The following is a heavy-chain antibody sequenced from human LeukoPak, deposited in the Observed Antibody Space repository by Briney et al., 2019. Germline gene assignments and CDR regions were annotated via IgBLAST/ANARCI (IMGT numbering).Heavy chain of an antibody. CDR1: GGSFSGYY. CDR2: INHSGST. Sequence: SETLSLTCAVYGGSFSGYYWSWIRQPPGKGLEWIGEINHSGSTNYNPSLKSRVTISVDTSKNQLSLKLSSVTAADTAVYYCARLYGDPEGADYWGQGTLVTVSS. D-gene: IGHD4-17*01. J-gene: IGHJ4*02. CDR3: ARLYGDPEGADY. V-gene: IGHV4-34*01.